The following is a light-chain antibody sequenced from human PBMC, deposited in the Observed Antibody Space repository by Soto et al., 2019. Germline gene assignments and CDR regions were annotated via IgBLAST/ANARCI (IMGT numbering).Light chain of an antibody. CDR3: CSYAGSSTPLS. CDR2: EVS. V-gene: IGLV2-23*02. J-gene: IGLJ1*01. CDR1: SRDVGSYNL. Sequence: QSVLTQPASVSGSPGQSLTISCTRTSRDVGSYNLVSCYQRHPGKAPKLMIYEVSKRPSGVSNRFSGSKSGNTASLTISGRHAEGEADYYCCSYAGSSTPLSFGTGTKVTVL.